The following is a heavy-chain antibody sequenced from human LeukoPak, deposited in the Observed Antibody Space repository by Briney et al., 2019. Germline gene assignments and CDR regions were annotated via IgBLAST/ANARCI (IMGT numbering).Heavy chain of an antibody. CDR1: GFTFNNYG. CDR2: IRYDGSKK. Sequence: PGGSLRLSCAASGFTFNNYGMHWVRQAPGKGLEWVALIRYDGSKKYYADSVKGRFTISRDNSKNTLYLQMNSMRTEDTAVYYCTRDLSPAHFWGQGTLVTVSS. D-gene: IGHD2/OR15-2a*01. CDR3: TRDLSPAHF. V-gene: IGHV3-30*02. J-gene: IGHJ4*02.